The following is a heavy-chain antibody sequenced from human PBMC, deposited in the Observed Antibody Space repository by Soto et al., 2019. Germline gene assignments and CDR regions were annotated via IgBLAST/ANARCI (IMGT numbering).Heavy chain of an antibody. V-gene: IGHV1-2*02. CDR3: ARGRSYGDYFDY. D-gene: IGHD4-17*01. Sequence: ASVKVSCKASGYTFTGYYMHWVRQAPGQVLEWMGLINPNSGGTNYAQKFQGRVTITRDTSISTAYMELSRLRSDDTAVYYCARGRSYGDYFDYWGQGTLVTVSS. CDR2: INPNSGGT. CDR1: GYTFTGYY. J-gene: IGHJ4*02.